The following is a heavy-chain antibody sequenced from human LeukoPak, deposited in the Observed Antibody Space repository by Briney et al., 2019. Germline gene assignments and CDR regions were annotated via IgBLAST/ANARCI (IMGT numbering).Heavy chain of an antibody. Sequence: GGSLRLSCAASGFTVSSNYMSWVRQAPGKGLEWVSVIYSGGSTYYADSVEGRFTTSRDNSKNTLYLQMNSLRAEDTAVYYCARDGFGELNNDYWGQGTLVTVSS. J-gene: IGHJ4*02. CDR1: GFTVSSNY. D-gene: IGHD3-10*01. CDR3: ARDGFGELNNDY. CDR2: IYSGGST. V-gene: IGHV3-53*01.